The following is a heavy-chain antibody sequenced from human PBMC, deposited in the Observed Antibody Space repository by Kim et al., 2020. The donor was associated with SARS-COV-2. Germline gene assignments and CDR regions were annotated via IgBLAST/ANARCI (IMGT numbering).Heavy chain of an antibody. CDR3: ARDRGWLEGYFDY. CDR1: GFTFSSYA. J-gene: IGHJ4*02. D-gene: IGHD6-19*01. Sequence: LSLTCAASGFTFSSYAMHWVRQAPGKGLEWVAVISYDGSNKYYADSVKGRFTISRDNSKNTLYLQMNSLRAEDTAVYYCARDRGWLEGYFDYWGQGTLVTVSS. V-gene: IGHV3-30*04. CDR2: ISYDGSNK.